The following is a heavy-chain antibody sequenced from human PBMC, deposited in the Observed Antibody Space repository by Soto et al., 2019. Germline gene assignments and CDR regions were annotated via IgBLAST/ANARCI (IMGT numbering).Heavy chain of an antibody. CDR2: IYYSGLT. J-gene: IGHJ1*01. Sequence: PSETLSLTCSVSGDSISTEGYYWSWIRQHPGKGLEWIGYIYYSGLTSYNPSLKSRVTISRATSKNQFYLKLSSVTAADTSVYYCARSRSYYVEHFQKWGQGTLVTVSS. D-gene: IGHD1-26*01. CDR1: GDSISTEGYY. V-gene: IGHV4-31*03. CDR3: ARSRSYYVEHFQK.